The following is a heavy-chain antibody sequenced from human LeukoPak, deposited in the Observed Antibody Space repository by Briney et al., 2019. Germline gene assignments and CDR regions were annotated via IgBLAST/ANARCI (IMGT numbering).Heavy chain of an antibody. CDR2: ISGSGGST. V-gene: IGHV3-23*01. D-gene: IGHD3-10*01. CDR3: AGTLWFGELLNPNFDY. CDR1: GFTFSTYA. Sequence: GGSLRLSCAASGFTFSTYAMSWVRQAPGKGLEWVSAISGSGGSTYYADSVKGRFTISRDNSKNTLYLQMNSLRAEDTAVYYCAGTLWFGELLNPNFDYWGQGTLVTVSS. J-gene: IGHJ4*02.